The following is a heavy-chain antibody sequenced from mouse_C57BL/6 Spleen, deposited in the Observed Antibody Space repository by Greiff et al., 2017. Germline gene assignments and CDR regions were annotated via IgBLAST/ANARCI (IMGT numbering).Heavy chain of an antibody. CDR3: ARRSGYYAMDY. D-gene: IGHD3-2*02. J-gene: IGHJ4*01. CDR2: IYPSDSET. V-gene: IGHV1-61*01. Sequence: QVQLQQPGAELVRPGSSVKLSCKASGYTFTSYWMDWVKQRPGPGLEWIGNIYPSDSETHYNQKFKDKATLTVDKSSSTAYMQLSSLTSEDSAVYYCARRSGYYAMDYWGQGTSVTVSS. CDR1: GYTFTSYW.